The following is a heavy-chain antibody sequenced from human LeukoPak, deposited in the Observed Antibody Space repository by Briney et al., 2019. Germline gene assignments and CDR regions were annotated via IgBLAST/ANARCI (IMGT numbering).Heavy chain of an antibody. J-gene: IGHJ2*01. Sequence: ASVKVSCKASGYTFTSYGISWVRQAPGQGLEWMGWISAYNGNTNYAQKLQGRVTMTTDTSTSTAYMELRSLRSDDTAVYYCARDPPSYSSSWYSVEYWYFDLWGRGTLVTVSS. CDR3: ARDPPSYSSSWYSVEYWYFDL. CDR1: GYTFTSYG. V-gene: IGHV1-18*01. CDR2: ISAYNGNT. D-gene: IGHD6-13*01.